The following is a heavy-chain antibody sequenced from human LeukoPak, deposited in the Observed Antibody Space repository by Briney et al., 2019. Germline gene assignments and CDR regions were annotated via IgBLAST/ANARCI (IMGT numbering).Heavy chain of an antibody. J-gene: IGHJ4*02. Sequence: SETLSLTCTVSGGSIRSTSYYWGWIRQPPGKGLEWIGSIYYSGSTYYNPSLKSRVTISVDTSKNQFSLKLSSVTAADTAVYYCASPPRLGELSTDYWGQGTLVTVSS. CDR1: GGSIRSTSYY. CDR3: ASPPRLGELSTDY. D-gene: IGHD3-16*02. CDR2: IYYSGST. V-gene: IGHV4-39*01.